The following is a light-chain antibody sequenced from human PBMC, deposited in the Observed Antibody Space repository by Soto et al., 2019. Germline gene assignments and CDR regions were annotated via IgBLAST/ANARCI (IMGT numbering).Light chain of an antibody. CDR3: CSYTRTSNHYF. V-gene: IGLV2-14*01. CDR2: EVR. J-gene: IGLJ1*01. CDR1: SRDIGGYDY. Sequence: ALTQPASVSGSRGQSFTISCTGTSRDIGGYDYVSWYQQRPGKAPKLMIYEVRYRPSGVSNRFSGSKSGNTASLTISGLQAEDEADYYCCSYTRTSNHYFFGSGTKLTVL.